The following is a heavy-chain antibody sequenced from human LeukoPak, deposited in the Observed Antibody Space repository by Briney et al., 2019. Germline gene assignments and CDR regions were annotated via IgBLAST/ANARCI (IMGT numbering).Heavy chain of an antibody. V-gene: IGHV3-23*01. CDR1: GFAFSNFA. CDR3: AKDDKSGEYDFVWGPWDY. CDR2: ISSSGGNT. J-gene: IGHJ4*02. Sequence: GGSLRLSCAASGFAFSNFAMSWVRQAPGKGLEWVSGISSSGGNTVYADSVRGRVTVSRDNSKTTLYLEMNSLRAEDTAVYYCAKDDKSGEYDFVWGPWDYWGQGTLLTVSS. D-gene: IGHD3-10*02.